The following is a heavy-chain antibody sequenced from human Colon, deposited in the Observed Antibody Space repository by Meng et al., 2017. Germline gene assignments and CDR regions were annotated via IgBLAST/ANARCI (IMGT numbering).Heavy chain of an antibody. CDR1: GTSLTTSGEG. V-gene: IGHV2-5*02. CDR3: FHSSDHLIYASS. CDR2: VYWDGDS. D-gene: IGHD3/OR15-3a*01. Sequence: QFSWKESGPTPVNPPPTLTLTCTFSGTSLTTSGEGVGWIRQPPGKALEWLALVYWDGDSRYSPSLRNRLTITKDTSRNQVVLTMTNVDPVDTGTYFCFHSSDHLIYASSWGQGTLVTVSS. J-gene: IGHJ5*02.